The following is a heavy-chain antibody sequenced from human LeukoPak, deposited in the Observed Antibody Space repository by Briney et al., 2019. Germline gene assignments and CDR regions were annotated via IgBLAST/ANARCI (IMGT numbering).Heavy chain of an antibody. CDR1: GYRFTNYW. V-gene: IGHV5-10-1*01. CDR2: IDPSDSYT. D-gene: IGHD4-17*01. CDR3: ATGASKVTTDFANY. J-gene: IGHJ4*02. Sequence: GESLKISRKGSGYRFTNYWISRVRQIPGKGLEWMGRIDPSDSYTKYSPSFEGHVPIPLDKSISTTFLQCSSLKASDNAMYYCATGASKVTTDFANYWGQGSQVAVSS.